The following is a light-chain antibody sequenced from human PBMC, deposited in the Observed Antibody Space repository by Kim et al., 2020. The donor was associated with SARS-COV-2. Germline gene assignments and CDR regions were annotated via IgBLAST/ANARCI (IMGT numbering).Light chain of an antibody. V-gene: IGLV2-14*03. Sequence: GQSITISCTGTNSDVGGYDYVAWYQQYPGTAPKLLIYNVDKWPSGISNRFSGSNSGNTASLTISGLQADDEAEYYCSSFTSRHIYVFGTGTKVTVL. J-gene: IGLJ1*01. CDR3: SSFTSRHIYV. CDR2: NVD. CDR1: NSDVGGYDY.